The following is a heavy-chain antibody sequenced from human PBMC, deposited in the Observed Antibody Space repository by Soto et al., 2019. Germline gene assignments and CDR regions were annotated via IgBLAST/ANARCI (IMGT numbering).Heavy chain of an antibody. CDR3: ARDPGAVAGTDRGDY. CDR1: GGTFSSYA. CDR2: IIPIFGTA. Sequence: SVKVSCKASGGTFSSYAISWVRQAPGQGLEWMGGIIPIFGTANYAQKFQGRATITADESTSTAYMELSSLRSEDTAVYYCARDPGAVAGTDRGDYWGQGTLVTV. J-gene: IGHJ4*02. D-gene: IGHD6-19*01. V-gene: IGHV1-69*13.